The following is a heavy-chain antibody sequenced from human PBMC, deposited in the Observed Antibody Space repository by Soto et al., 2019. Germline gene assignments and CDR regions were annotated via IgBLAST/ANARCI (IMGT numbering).Heavy chain of an antibody. V-gene: IGHV3-48*02. Sequence: GGSLRLSCAASGFTFSSYSMNWVRQAPGKGLEWVSYISSSSSTIYYADSVKGRFTISRDNAKNSLYLQMNSLRDEDTAVYYCARGRYCSGGSCWNFDYWGQGTLVTVSS. CDR2: ISSSSSTI. CDR3: ARGRYCSGGSCWNFDY. CDR1: GFTFSSYS. J-gene: IGHJ4*02. D-gene: IGHD2-15*01.